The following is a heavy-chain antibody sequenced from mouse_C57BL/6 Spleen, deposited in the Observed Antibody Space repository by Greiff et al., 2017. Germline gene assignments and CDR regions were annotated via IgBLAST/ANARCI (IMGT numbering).Heavy chain of an antibody. CDR3: ARRYGSSSYWYFDV. J-gene: IGHJ1*03. V-gene: IGHV1-64*01. Sequence: VQLQQPGAELVKPGASAKLSCKASGYTFTSYWMHWVKQRPGQGLEWIGMIHPNSGSTNYNEKFKSKATLTVDKSSSTAYMQLSSLTSEDSAVYYCARRYGSSSYWYFDVWGTGTTVTVSS. CDR2: IHPNSGST. CDR1: GYTFTSYW. D-gene: IGHD1-1*01.